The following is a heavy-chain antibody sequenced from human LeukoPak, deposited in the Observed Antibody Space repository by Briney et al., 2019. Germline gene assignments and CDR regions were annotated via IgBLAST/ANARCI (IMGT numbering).Heavy chain of an antibody. D-gene: IGHD6-13*01. J-gene: IGHJ4*02. CDR3: ARERIAAASHFDY. CDR1: GFTFSSYA. V-gene: IGHV3-30-3*01. Sequence: GGSLRLSCAASGFTFSSYAMHWVRQAPGKGLEWVAVISYDGGNKYYADSVKGRFTISRDNSKNTLYLQMNSLRAEDTAVYYCARERIAAASHFDYWGQGTLVTVSS. CDR2: ISYDGGNK.